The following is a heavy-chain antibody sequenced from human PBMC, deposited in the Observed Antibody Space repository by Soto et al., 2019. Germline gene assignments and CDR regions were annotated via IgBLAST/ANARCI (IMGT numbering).Heavy chain of an antibody. CDR1: GGSISSYY. CDR2: IYYSGST. CDR3: ARDRITMVRGDQKFYGFDY. D-gene: IGHD3-10*01. V-gene: IGHV4-59*01. J-gene: IGHJ4*02. Sequence: PSETLSLTCTVSGGSISSYYWSWIRQPPGKGLEWIGYIYYSGSTNYNPSLKSRVTISVDTSKNQFSLKLSSVTAADTAVYYCARDRITMVRGDQKFYGFDYWGQGTLVTVSS.